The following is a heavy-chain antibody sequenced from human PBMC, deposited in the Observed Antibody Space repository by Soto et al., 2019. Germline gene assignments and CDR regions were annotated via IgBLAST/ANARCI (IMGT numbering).Heavy chain of an antibody. CDR2: IWYDGSNK. CDR1: GFTFSSYG. J-gene: IGHJ4*02. D-gene: IGHD6-19*01. CDR3: ARYSSGWFYFDY. Sequence: GGSLRLSCAASGFTFSSYGMHWVRQAPGKGLEWVAVIWYDGSNKYYADSVKGRFTISRDNSKNTLYLQMNRLRAEDTVVYYCARYSSGWFYFDYWGQGTLVTVSS. V-gene: IGHV3-33*01.